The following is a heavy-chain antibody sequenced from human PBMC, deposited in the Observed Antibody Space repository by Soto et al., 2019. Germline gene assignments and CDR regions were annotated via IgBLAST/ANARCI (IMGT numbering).Heavy chain of an antibody. CDR3: EIYCGSPSCFISLSDH. D-gene: IGHD2-2*01. J-gene: IGHJ4*02. V-gene: IGHV3-7*01. Sequence: LRLSCAAPGFTFSAYWMNWVRQAPWKGLDWVANINQNGRETSDEASVKGLITFSDDNAKSSLFLQMNSLRAEDTAIYYCEIYCGSPSCFISLSDHWGPGTLVTVSS. CDR1: GFTFSAYW. CDR2: INQNGRET.